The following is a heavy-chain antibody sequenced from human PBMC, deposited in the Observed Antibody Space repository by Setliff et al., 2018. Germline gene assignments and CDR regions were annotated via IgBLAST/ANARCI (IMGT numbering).Heavy chain of an antibody. D-gene: IGHD3-10*01. CDR3: AASRAYTGAVEEWFLPKTFDF. CDR2: INHRGST. V-gene: IGHV4-34*01. J-gene: IGHJ4*02. Sequence: PSETLSLTCAVYGDSFSDYYWSWIRQPPGKGLEWIEEINHRGSTNYSPSLRSRVTMSVDMSKNHLSLKLSSVTAADAALYYCAASRAYTGAVEEWFLPKTFDFWGQGSPVTVSS. CDR1: GDSFSDYY.